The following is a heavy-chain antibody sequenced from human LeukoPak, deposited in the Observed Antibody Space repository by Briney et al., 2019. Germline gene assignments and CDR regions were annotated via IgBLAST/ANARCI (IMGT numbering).Heavy chain of an antibody. V-gene: IGHV3-66*01. D-gene: IGHD2-15*01. J-gene: IGHJ4*02. CDR3: VRGRVDLSYFDD. Sequence: PGGSLRLSCAASGFTFNSNCMSWVRQAPGKRLEWVSVVQSVGTTYYADSVKGRFTISRDNSKKTLYLQMNSLRAEDTAVYYCVRGRVDLSYFDDWGQGTLVTVSS. CDR2: VQSVGTT. CDR1: GFTFNSNC.